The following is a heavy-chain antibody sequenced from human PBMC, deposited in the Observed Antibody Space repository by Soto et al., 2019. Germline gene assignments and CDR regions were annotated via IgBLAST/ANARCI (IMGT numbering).Heavy chain of an antibody. D-gene: IGHD3-22*01. CDR2: ISSSSSYI. Sequence: VQLVESGGGLVQPGGSLRLSCAASGFTFSSYSMNWVRQAPGKGLEWVSSISSSSSYIYYADSVKGRFTISRDNAKNSLYLQMNSLRAEDTAVYYCARDWYYYDSSGYYSIWGQGTLVTVSS. CDR3: ARDWYYYDSSGYYSI. CDR1: GFTFSSYS. V-gene: IGHV3-21*01. J-gene: IGHJ4*02.